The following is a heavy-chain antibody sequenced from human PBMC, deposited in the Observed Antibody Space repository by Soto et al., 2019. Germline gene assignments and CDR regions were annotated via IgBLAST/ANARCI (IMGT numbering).Heavy chain of an antibody. J-gene: IGHJ4*02. Sequence: GGSLRLSCAASGFTFSSYAMSWVRQAPGKGLEWVSAISGSGGSTYYADSVKGRFTISRDNAKKSLYLKMNSLRVEDTAVYYCARDRDSSGYGYLGQGTLVTVSS. CDR3: ARDRDSSGYGY. D-gene: IGHD3-22*01. V-gene: IGHV3-23*01. CDR2: ISGSGGST. CDR1: GFTFSSYA.